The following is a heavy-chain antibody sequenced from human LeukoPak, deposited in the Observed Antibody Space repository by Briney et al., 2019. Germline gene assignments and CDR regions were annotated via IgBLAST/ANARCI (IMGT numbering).Heavy chain of an antibody. CDR3: ASLIAAAGTSWFDP. Sequence: SVKVSCKASGGTFSSYAISWVRQAPGQGLEWMGGIIPILGTANYAQKFQGRVTITTDESTSTAYMELSSLRSEDTAVYYCASLIAAAGTSWFDPWGQGTLVTVSS. V-gene: IGHV1-69*05. CDR1: GGTFSSYA. CDR2: IIPILGTA. J-gene: IGHJ5*02. D-gene: IGHD6-13*01.